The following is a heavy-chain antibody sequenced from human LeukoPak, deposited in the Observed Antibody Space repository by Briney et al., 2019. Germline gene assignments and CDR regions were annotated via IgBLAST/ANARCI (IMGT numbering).Heavy chain of an antibody. CDR2: IKHSGSP. V-gene: IGHV4-34*01. CDR1: GGSFRGYY. D-gene: IGHD4-17*01. J-gene: IGHJ3*02. Sequence: LETLSLTSAVSGGSFRGYYWGWIRQTPGEGLEWIGEIKHSGSPTYNPPLKSRVTTSLCTPKNQFSLKLSPVTAADTAVCSCWRGRTTVTPGDALDSWSEGRMVTGSS. CDR3: WRGRTTVTPGDALDS.